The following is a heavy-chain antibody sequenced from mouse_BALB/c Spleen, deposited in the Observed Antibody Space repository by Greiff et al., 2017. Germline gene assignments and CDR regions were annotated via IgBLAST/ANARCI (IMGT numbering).Heavy chain of an antibody. J-gene: IGHJ4*01. CDR3: ARNYRYDVYYAMDY. Sequence: EVQVVESGGGLVQPGGSRKLSCAASGFTFSSFGMHWVRQAPEKGLEWVAYISSGSSTIYYADTVKGRFTISRDNPKNTLFLQMTSLRSEDTAMYYCARNYRYDVYYAMDYWGQGTSVTVSS. CDR2: ISSGSSTI. V-gene: IGHV5-17*02. D-gene: IGHD2-14*01. CDR1: GFTFSSFG.